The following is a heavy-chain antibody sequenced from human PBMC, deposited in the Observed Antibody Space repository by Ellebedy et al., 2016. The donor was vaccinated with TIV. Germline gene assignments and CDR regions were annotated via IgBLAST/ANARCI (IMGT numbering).Heavy chain of an antibody. CDR1: GGSFSGYY. V-gene: IGHV4-34*01. CDR3: ARAMVRGTDWFDP. D-gene: IGHD3-10*01. Sequence: MPSETLSLTCSVYGGSFSGYYWSWIRQPPANGLEWIGEINHSGSTNYSPSLKSRVTISVDTSKNQFSLKLSSVTATDTAVYYCARAMVRGTDWFDPWGQGTLVAVSS. J-gene: IGHJ5*02. CDR2: INHSGST.